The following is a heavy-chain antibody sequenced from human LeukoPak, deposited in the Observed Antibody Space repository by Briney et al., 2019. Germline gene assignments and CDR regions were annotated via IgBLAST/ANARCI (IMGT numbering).Heavy chain of an antibody. CDR1: GGSISSGSYY. Sequence: SETLSLTCTVSGGSISSGSYYWSWIRQPAGKGLEWIGRIYTSGSTNYNPSLKSRVTISVDTSKNQFSLALTSVTPADTAVYYCARVVRGVVTSNWFDPWGQGTLVSVSS. CDR3: ARVVRGVVTSNWFDP. V-gene: IGHV4-61*02. CDR2: IYTSGST. D-gene: IGHD2-21*02. J-gene: IGHJ5*02.